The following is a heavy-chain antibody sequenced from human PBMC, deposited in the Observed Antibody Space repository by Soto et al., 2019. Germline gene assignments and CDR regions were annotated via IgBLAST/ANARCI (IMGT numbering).Heavy chain of an antibody. D-gene: IGHD2-8*01. V-gene: IGHV3-64*01. CDR1: GFTLSGYA. J-gene: IGHJ6*03. Sequence: EVQLAESGGGLAQPGGSLRLSCAASGFTLSGYALDWVRQAPGKGLEYVSGISSNGVGTYYANSVQGRFTISRDNSKNTVYLQMGSLRPEDMAVYYCARHALPDFYYMDVWGKGTTVTVSS. CDR3: ARHALPDFYYMDV. CDR2: ISSNGVGT.